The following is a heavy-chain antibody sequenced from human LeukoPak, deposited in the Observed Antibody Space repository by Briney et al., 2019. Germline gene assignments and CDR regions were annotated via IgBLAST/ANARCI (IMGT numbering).Heavy chain of an antibody. CDR2: ISYDGSNK. CDR3: AREGYGGNYMAAFDI. V-gene: IGHV3-30-3*01. J-gene: IGHJ3*02. Sequence: PGRSLRLSCAASGFTFSSYAMHWVRQAPGKGLEWVAVISYDGSNKYYADSVKGRFTISRDNSKNTLYLQMNSLRAEDTAVYYCAREGYGGNYMAAFDIWGQGTMVTVSS. D-gene: IGHD4-23*01. CDR1: GFTFSSYA.